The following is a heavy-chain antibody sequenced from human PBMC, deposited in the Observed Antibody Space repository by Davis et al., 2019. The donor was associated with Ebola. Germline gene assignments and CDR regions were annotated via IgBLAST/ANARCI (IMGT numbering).Heavy chain of an antibody. CDR3: ARDRSGAIAVAGTGSDY. CDR2: INPSGGST. J-gene: IGHJ4*02. V-gene: IGHV1-46*01. D-gene: IGHD6-19*01. Sequence: AASVKVSCKASGYTFISYLMHWVRQAPGQGLEWMGIINPSGGSTSYAQKFQGRVTMTRDTSTSTVYMELSSLRSEDTAVYYCARDRSGAIAVAGTGSDYWGQGTLVTVSS. CDR1: GYTFISYL.